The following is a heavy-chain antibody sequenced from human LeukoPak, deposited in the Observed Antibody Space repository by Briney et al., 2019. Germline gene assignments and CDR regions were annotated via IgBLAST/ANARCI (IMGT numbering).Heavy chain of an antibody. CDR1: GGSVSSGSYY. CDR3: ASRGYSYGYVGFDY. Sequence: SETPSLTCTVSGGSVSSGSYYWSWIRQPPGKGLEWIGYIYYSGSTYYNPSLKSRVTISVDTSKNQFSLKLSSVTAADTAVYYCASRGYSYGYVGFDYWGQGTLVTVSS. J-gene: IGHJ4*02. CDR2: IYYSGST. D-gene: IGHD5-18*01. V-gene: IGHV4-31*03.